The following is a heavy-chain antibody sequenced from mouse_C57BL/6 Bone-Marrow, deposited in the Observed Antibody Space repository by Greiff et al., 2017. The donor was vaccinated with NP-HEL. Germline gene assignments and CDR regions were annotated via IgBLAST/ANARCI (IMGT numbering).Heavy chain of an antibody. CDR1: GYSFTGYF. Sequence: EVQLQQSGPELVKPGDSVKISCKASGYSFTGYFMNWVMQSHGKSLEWIGRINPYNGDTFYNQKFKGKATLTVDKSSSTAHMELRSLTSEDSAVYYCARWGTTVVASDYYAMDYWGQGTSVTVSS. CDR2: INPYNGDT. CDR3: ARWGTTVVASDYYAMDY. J-gene: IGHJ4*01. D-gene: IGHD1-1*01. V-gene: IGHV1-20*01.